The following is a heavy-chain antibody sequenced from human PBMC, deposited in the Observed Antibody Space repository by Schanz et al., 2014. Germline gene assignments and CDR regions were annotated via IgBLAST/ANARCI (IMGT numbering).Heavy chain of an antibody. V-gene: IGHV1-46*01. Sequence: QVQLVQSGAEAKKPGASVKVSCKASGYTFTSYYMHWVRQAPGQGLEWMGIINPSGGSTSYAQKFQGRVSRTTDTSTSTAYMELRNVRYDGTDMYYCARGIPYCSSCSCSGLDAYDVWGQGTLVTVSS. CDR3: ARGIPYCSSCSCSGLDAYDV. D-gene: IGHD2-2*01. CDR1: GYTFTSYY. CDR2: INPSGGST. J-gene: IGHJ3*01.